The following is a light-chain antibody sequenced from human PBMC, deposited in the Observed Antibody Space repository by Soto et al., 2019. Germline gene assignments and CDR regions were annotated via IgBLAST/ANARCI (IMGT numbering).Light chain of an antibody. CDR3: QQRSNWPPLFT. Sequence: EIVLTQSPATLSLSPGERATLCRASQSVSSYLAWYQQKPGQAPRFLIYDASNRATGIPARFSGSGSGTDFTLTISSLEPEDFAVYYCQQRSNWPPLFTFGPGTKVDIK. J-gene: IGKJ3*01. V-gene: IGKV3-11*01. CDR2: DAS. CDR1: QSVSSY.